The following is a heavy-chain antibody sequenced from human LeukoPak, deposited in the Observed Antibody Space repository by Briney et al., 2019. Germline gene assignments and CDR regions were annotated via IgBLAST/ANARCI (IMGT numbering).Heavy chain of an antibody. CDR3: ASTSARTGFDY. CDR2: IYYSGST. J-gene: IGHJ4*02. D-gene: IGHD3/OR15-3a*01. V-gene: IGHV4-39*01. Sequence: SETLSLTCTVSGGSINNYYWIWIRQPPGKGLEWIGSIYYSGSTYYNPSLKSRVTISVDTSKNQFSLKLSSVTAADTAVYYCASTSARTGFDYWGQGTLVTVSS. CDR1: GGSINNYY.